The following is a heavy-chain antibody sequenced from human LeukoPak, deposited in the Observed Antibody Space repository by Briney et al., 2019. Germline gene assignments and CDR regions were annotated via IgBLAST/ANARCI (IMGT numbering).Heavy chain of an antibody. D-gene: IGHD6-6*01. CDR3: ATRSEDDAARLHDAFDI. Sequence: GASVKVSCKASGGTFSSYAISWVRQAPGQGLEWMGGIIPIFGTANYAQKFQGRVTITADKSTSTAYMELSSLRSEDTAVYYCATRSEDDAARLHDAFDIWGQGTMATVSS. J-gene: IGHJ3*02. CDR1: GGTFSSYA. CDR2: IIPIFGTA. V-gene: IGHV1-69*06.